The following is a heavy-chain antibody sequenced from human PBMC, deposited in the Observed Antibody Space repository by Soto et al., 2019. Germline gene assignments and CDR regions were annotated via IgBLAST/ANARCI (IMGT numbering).Heavy chain of an antibody. Sequence: SETLSLTCTVSGGSISSSSYYWGWIRQPPGKGLEWIGSIYYSGSTYYNPSLKSRVTISVDTSKNQFSLKLSSVTAADTAVYYCATTLGNYDILTGYSKLTNWFDPWGQGTLVTVSS. CDR3: ATTLGNYDILTGYSKLTNWFDP. V-gene: IGHV4-39*01. CDR1: GGSISSSSYY. J-gene: IGHJ5*02. CDR2: IYYSGST. D-gene: IGHD3-9*01.